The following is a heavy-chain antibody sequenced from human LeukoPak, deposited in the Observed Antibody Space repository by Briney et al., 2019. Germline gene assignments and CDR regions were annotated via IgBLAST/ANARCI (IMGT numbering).Heavy chain of an antibody. CDR1: GFTFSSYW. V-gene: IGHV3-74*01. CDR3: TRETVVVATASLGY. D-gene: IGHD2-2*01. Sequence: GGSLRLSCAASGFTFSSYWMHWVRQAPGKGLVWVSRINSDGSTINYADSVKGRFTISRDNAKNTLYLQMDSLRAEDTAVYYCTRETVVVATASLGYWGLGTLVTVFS. J-gene: IGHJ4*02. CDR2: INSDGSTI.